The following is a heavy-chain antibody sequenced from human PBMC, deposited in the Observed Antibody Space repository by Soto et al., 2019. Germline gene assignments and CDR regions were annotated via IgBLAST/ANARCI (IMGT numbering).Heavy chain of an antibody. CDR1: CGSISSGGYY. D-gene: IGHD4-17*01. Sequence: SETLSLTCTVSCGSISSGGYYWSWIRQHPGKGLEWIGYIYYSGSTYYNPSLKSRVTISVDTSKNQFSLKLSSVTAADTAVYYCARVTTYLGGAFDIWGQGTMVTVSS. V-gene: IGHV4-31*03. CDR3: ARVTTYLGGAFDI. J-gene: IGHJ3*02. CDR2: IYYSGST.